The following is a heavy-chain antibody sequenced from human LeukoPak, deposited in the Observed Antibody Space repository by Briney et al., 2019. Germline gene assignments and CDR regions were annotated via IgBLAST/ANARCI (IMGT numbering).Heavy chain of an antibody. Sequence: SETLSLTCTVSGGSISSGSYYWSWIRQPAGKGLEWIGRIYTSGSTNYNPSLKSRVTISVDTSKNQFSLKLSSVTAADTAVYYCARVVIAAAVLFDYWGQGTLVTVSS. J-gene: IGHJ4*02. CDR3: ARVVIAAAVLFDY. D-gene: IGHD6-13*01. CDR2: IYTSGST. CDR1: GGSISSGSYY. V-gene: IGHV4-61*02.